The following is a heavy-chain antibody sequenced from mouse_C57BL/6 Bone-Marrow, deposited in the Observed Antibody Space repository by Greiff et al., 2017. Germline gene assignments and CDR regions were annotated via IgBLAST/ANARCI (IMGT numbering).Heavy chain of an antibody. Sequence: EVKLMESGPGLVKPSQSLSLTCSVTGYSITSGYYWNWIRQFPGNKLEWMGYISYDGSNNYNPSLKNRISFTLHTSKYQFFLKLYSVTTEDTATYYCARDRSTVVASFDYWGQGTPLTVAS. V-gene: IGHV3-6*01. J-gene: IGHJ2*01. CDR3: ARDRSTVVASFDY. D-gene: IGHD1-1*01. CDR2: ISYDGSN. CDR1: GYSITSGYY.